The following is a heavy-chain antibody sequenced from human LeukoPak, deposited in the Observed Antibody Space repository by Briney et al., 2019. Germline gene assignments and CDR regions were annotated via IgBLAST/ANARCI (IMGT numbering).Heavy chain of an antibody. CDR3: ARPLAAAGTIDHFDY. CDR1: GYTFTSYD. V-gene: IGHV1-8*01. CDR2: MNPNSGNT. J-gene: IGHJ4*02. Sequence: ASVKVSCKASGYTFTSYDINWVRQATGQGLEWMGWMNPNSGNTGYAQKFQGRVTMTRNTSISTAYMELSSPKASDTAMYYCARPLAAAGTIDHFDYWGQGTLVTVSS. D-gene: IGHD6-13*01.